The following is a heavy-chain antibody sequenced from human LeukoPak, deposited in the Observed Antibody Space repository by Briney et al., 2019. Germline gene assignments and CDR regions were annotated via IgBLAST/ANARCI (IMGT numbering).Heavy chain of an antibody. V-gene: IGHV3-30*02. D-gene: IGHD1-7*01. Sequence: GGSLRLSCAASGFTFTTYGMHWVRQAPGKGLEWVSFIRYDGSNKYYIDSVKGRFTTSRDNSKNTLYLQMNSLRVEDTAVYYCARGRSVTVPETTKLFDQWGQGTLVTVSS. J-gene: IGHJ4*02. CDR2: IRYDGSNK. CDR3: ARGRSVTVPETTKLFDQ. CDR1: GFTFTTYG.